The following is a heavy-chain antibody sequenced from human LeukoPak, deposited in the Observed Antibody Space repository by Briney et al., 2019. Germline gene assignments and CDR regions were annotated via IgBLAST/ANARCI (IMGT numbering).Heavy chain of an antibody. J-gene: IGHJ4*02. CDR1: GGSISSGSYY. CDR3: ARTNGPVDY. Sequence: SETLSLTCTVSGGSISSGSYYWSWIRQPAGKGLEWIGRIYTSGSTNYNPSLRSRVTISVDTSKNQFSLKLSSVTAADTAVYYCARTNGPVDYWGQGTLVTVSS. D-gene: IGHD3/OR15-3a*01. V-gene: IGHV4-61*02. CDR2: IYTSGST.